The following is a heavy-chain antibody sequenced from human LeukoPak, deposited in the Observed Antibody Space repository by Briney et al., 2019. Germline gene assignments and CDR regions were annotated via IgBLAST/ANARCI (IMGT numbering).Heavy chain of an antibody. Sequence: PSQTLSLTCTVSGGSISSGSYYWSWIRQPAGKGLEWIGRIYTSGSTNYNPSLKSRVTISVDTSKNQFSLKLSSVTAADTAVYYCARGKVVPAANFANWFDPWGQGTLVTVSS. CDR1: GGSISSGSYY. CDR3: ARGKVVPAANFANWFDP. V-gene: IGHV4-61*02. J-gene: IGHJ5*02. CDR2: IYTSGST. D-gene: IGHD2-2*01.